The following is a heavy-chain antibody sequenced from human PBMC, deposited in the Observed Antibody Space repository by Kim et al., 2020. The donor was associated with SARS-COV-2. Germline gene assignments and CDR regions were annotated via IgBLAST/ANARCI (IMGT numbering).Heavy chain of an antibody. CDR1: GFTFSDYY. V-gene: IGHV3-11*01. Sequence: GGSLRLSCAASGFTFSDYYMRWIRQAPGKGLEWVSYISSSGSTKYYADSVKGRFTISRDNSKNSLYLQMNSLRAEDTAVYYCARYRGSWYVYYYGMDVWGDGTTGTVS. CDR2: ISSSGSTK. D-gene: IGHD2-15*01. J-gene: IGHJ6*02. CDR3: ARYRGSWYVYYYGMDV.